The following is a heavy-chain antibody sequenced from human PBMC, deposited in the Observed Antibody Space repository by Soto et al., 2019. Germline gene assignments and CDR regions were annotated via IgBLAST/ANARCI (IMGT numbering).Heavy chain of an antibody. CDR3: ARALPPIL. V-gene: IGHV4-59*08. Sequence: SETLSLTCTVSGGSISSYYWNWIRQPPGKGLEWIGYIDYSGSTNYNPSLKSQVTISVDTSKNQFSLKLNSVTTADTAVHYCARALPPILWGQGTLVTVSS. D-gene: IGHD3-3*01. CDR2: IDYSGST. CDR1: GGSISSYY. J-gene: IGHJ4*02.